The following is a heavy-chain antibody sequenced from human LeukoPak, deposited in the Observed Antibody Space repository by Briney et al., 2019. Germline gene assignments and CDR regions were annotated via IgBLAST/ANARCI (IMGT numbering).Heavy chain of an antibody. J-gene: IGHJ6*03. CDR1: GGSIGSSSYY. CDR3: ARHSGWYPHYYMDV. Sequence: SETLSLTCTVSGGSIGSSSYYWGWIRQPPGKGLEWIGSIYYSGSTYYNPSLKSRVTISVDTSKNQFSLKLSSVTAADTAVYYCARHSGWYPHYYMDVWGKGTTVTISS. V-gene: IGHV4-39*01. D-gene: IGHD6-19*01. CDR2: IYYSGST.